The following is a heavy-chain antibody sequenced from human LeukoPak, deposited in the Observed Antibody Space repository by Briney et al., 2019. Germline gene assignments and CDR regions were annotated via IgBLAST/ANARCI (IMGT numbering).Heavy chain of an antibody. CDR3: ASTPGYSYGNDAFDM. CDR1: GFTVSSNY. J-gene: IGHJ3*02. Sequence: PGGSLRLSCAASGFTVSSNYMSWFRQAPGKGLEWVSVIYSGASTYYADSVKGRFTISRDNSNNILYLQMNNLRAEDTAVYYCASTPGYSYGNDAFDMWGQGTMVTVSS. CDR2: IYSGAST. D-gene: IGHD5-18*01. V-gene: IGHV3-53*05.